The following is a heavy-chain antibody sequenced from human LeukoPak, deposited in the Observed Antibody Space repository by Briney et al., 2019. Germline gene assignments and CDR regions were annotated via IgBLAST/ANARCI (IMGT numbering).Heavy chain of an antibody. CDR1: GFTFSNDW. V-gene: IGHV3-74*01. CDR2: INTDGSTT. J-gene: IGHJ4*02. CDR3: ARSRVGIYHY. D-gene: IGHD1-26*01. Sequence: PGGSLRLSCAASGFTFSNDWMHWVRQAPGKGLVWVSRINTDGSTTTYADSVKGRFTISRDNAKNTLYLQMNSLRVEDTALYYCARSRVGIYHYWGQGTLVTVSS.